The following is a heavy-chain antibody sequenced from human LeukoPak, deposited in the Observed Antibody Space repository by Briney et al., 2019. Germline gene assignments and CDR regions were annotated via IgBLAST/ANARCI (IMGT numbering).Heavy chain of an antibody. V-gene: IGHV3-23*01. D-gene: IGHD5-24*01. CDR1: GFTFSNYG. J-gene: IGHJ4*02. CDR2: ISGSGDFT. Sequence: GGSLRLSCAASGFTFSNYGMSWVRQASGKGLEWVSAISGSGDFTYYADSVKGRFTISRDNSKNTLYLQMGNLRAEDMAVYYCARKWLQFNDYWGQGTLVTVSS. CDR3: ARKWLQFNDY.